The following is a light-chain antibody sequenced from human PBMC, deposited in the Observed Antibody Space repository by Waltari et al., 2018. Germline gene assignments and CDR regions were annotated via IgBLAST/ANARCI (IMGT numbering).Light chain of an antibody. CDR2: ASS. Sequence: IVLTQSPGTLSLSPGGRATLSCRASQNIGHYLAWYQQKPGQAPRLLIYASSTRAAGIPDRVSGRGSGADFSLTITRLEPDDFAVYYCQHQFRLPATFGQGTKV. CDR3: QHQFRLPAT. V-gene: IGKV3-20*01. J-gene: IGKJ1*01. CDR1: QNIGHY.